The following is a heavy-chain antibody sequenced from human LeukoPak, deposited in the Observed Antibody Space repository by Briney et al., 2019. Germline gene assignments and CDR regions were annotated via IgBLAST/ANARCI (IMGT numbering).Heavy chain of an antibody. CDR2: ISSSSSYI. CDR1: GFTFSSYS. Sequence: GGSLRLSCAASGFTFSSYSMNWVRQAPGKGLEWVSSISSSSSYIYHADSVKGRFTISRDNAKNSLYLQMNSLRAEDTAVYYCARDEDGYNYYWGQGTLVTVSS. D-gene: IGHD5-24*01. J-gene: IGHJ4*02. CDR3: ARDEDGYNYY. V-gene: IGHV3-21*01.